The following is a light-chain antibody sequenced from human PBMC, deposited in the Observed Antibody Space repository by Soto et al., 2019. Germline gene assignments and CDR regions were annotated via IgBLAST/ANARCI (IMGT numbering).Light chain of an antibody. J-gene: IGKJ2*01. CDR2: DTS. CDR3: QQRNNWPPLYT. CDR1: QSVSSH. V-gene: IGKV3-11*01. Sequence: ETVLTQSPATLSLSPGERATLSCWASQSVSSHLAWYQQKPGQAPRLLIYDTSNRATVVPARFSGSGSGTDFTLTISSLEPEDFAVYYCQQRNNWPPLYTFGQGTKLEIK.